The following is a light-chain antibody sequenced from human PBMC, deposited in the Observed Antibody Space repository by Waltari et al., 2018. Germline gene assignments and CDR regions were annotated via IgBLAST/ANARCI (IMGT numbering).Light chain of an antibody. Sequence: EIVLTQSPGTLSLSPGQRATLSCRASQSVNNYLAWYQQKPGQDPRLLIYDASNRATGIPARFSGSGSGTDFTLTISSLEPEDFAVYYCQQRSNRPPLTFGGGTKVEIQ. J-gene: IGKJ4*01. CDR2: DAS. CDR1: QSVNNY. CDR3: QQRSNRPPLT. V-gene: IGKV3-11*01.